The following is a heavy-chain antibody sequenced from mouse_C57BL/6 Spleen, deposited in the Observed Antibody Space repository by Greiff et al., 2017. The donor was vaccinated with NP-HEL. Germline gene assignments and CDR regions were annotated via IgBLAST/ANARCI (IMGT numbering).Heavy chain of an antibody. CDR2: ISSGSSTI. Sequence: DVMLVESGGGLVKPGGSLKLSCAASGFTFSDYGMHWVRQAPEKGLEWVAYISSGSSTIYYADTVKGRFTISRDNAKNTLFLQMTSLRSEDTAMYYCARMVLYGNYGDFDYWGQGTTLTVSS. CDR1: GFTFSDYG. V-gene: IGHV5-17*01. D-gene: IGHD2-1*01. J-gene: IGHJ2*01. CDR3: ARMVLYGNYGDFDY.